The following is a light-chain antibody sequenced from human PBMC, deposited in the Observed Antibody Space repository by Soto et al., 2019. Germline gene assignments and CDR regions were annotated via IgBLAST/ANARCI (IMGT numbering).Light chain of an antibody. V-gene: IGKV4-1*01. CDR3: QQLT. J-gene: IGKJ5*01. CDR1: QSVLCSSNNKNS. Sequence: DIVMTQSPDSLVVSLGERATINCKSSQSVLCSSNNKNSLARYKQTPGQPPKLPTYWASTRESGVPDRFSGSGSGTDLTLTISNLQPEDVAVYYCQQLTFGQGTRLEIK. CDR2: WAS.